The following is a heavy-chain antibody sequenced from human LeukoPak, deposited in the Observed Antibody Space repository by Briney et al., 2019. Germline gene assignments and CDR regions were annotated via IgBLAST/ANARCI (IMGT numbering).Heavy chain of an antibody. CDR3: ARDEEY. CDR2: ISSSGSYI. J-gene: IGHJ4*02. Sequence: GGSLRLSCAASGFTFSNYGMNWVRQAPGKGLEWVSSISSSGSYIYYADSVKGRFTISRDNDKNSLYLQMNSLRAEDTAVYYCARDEEYWGQGTLVTVSS. CDR1: GFTFSNYG. V-gene: IGHV3-21*01.